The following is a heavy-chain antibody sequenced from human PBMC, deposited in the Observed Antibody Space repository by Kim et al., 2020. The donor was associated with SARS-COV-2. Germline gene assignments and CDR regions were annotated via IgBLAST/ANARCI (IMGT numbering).Heavy chain of an antibody. CDR2: INRHGSEK. CDR1: GFSFSNHW. CDR3: ARNNAMDV. J-gene: IGHJ6*02. V-gene: IGHV3-7*03. Sequence: GGSLRLSCAASGFSFSNHWMTWVRQAPGRGPEWVANINRHGSEKYYVASVGGRFTISRDDAKNSLYLQMNSLRAEDTATYYCARNNAMDVWGQGTTVTVSS.